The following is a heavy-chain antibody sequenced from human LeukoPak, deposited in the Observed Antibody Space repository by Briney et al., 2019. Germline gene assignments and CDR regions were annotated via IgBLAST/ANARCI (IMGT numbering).Heavy chain of an antibody. V-gene: IGHV4-30-4*01. Sequence: SETLSLTCTVSGGSIRSSYYYWSWIRQPPGKGLEWIGYIYYSGSTYYNPSLKSRVTISVDTSKNQFSLKLSSVTAADTAVYYCARLVAATLDAFDIWGQGTMVTVSS. D-gene: IGHD2-15*01. J-gene: IGHJ3*02. CDR2: IYYSGST. CDR3: ARLVAATLDAFDI. CDR1: GGSIRSSYYY.